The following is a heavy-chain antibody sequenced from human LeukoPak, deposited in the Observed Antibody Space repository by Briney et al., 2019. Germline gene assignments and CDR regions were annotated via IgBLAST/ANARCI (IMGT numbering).Heavy chain of an antibody. V-gene: IGHV3-48*03. J-gene: IGHJ4*02. CDR3: ARDGDGDQDFDY. CDR1: GFTFSSYG. Sequence: PGGSLRLSCAASGFTFSSYGMTWVRQAPGKGLEWVSHISSGGHVISYEDSVKGRFIISRDDAESSLYLQMNSLRAEDTTVYYCARDGDGDQDFDYWGQGTLVTVSS. D-gene: IGHD3-10*01. CDR2: ISSGGHVI.